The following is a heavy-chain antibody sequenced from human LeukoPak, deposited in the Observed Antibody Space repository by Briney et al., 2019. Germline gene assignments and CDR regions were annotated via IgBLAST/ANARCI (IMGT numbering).Heavy chain of an antibody. J-gene: IGHJ6*02. V-gene: IGHV1-8*02. CDR1: GYTFTSYG. CDR2: MNPNSGNT. Sequence: ASVKVSCKASGYTFTSYGINWVRQATGQGLEWMGWMNPNSGNTGYAQKFQGRVTMTRNTSISTAYMELSSLRSEDTAVYYCATLQAARYYYYGMDVWGQGTTVTVSS. CDR3: ATLQAARYYYYGMDV. D-gene: IGHD2-15*01.